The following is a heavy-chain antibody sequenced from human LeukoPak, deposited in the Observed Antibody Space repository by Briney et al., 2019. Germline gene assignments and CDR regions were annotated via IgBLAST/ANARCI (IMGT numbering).Heavy chain of an antibody. CDR3: ARELSWFGELEVNFDY. Sequence: SETLSLTCTVSGGSISSYYWSWIRQPAGKGLEWIRRIYTSGSTNYNPSLKSRVTMSVDTSKNQFSLKLSSVTAADTAVYYCARELSWFGELEVNFDYWGQGTLVTVSS. D-gene: IGHD3-10*01. V-gene: IGHV4-4*07. CDR2: IYTSGST. CDR1: GGSISSYY. J-gene: IGHJ4*02.